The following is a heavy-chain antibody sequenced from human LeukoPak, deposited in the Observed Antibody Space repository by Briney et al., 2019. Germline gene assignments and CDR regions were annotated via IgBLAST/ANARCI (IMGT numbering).Heavy chain of an antibody. Sequence: SVKVSCKASGGTFSSYAISWVRQAPGQGLEWMGRIIPILGIANYAQKFQGRVTITADKSTSTAYMELSSLRSEDTAVYYCARDLCSSTSCYSPNNWFDPWGQGTLVTVSS. CDR3: ARDLCSSTSCYSPNNWFDP. J-gene: IGHJ5*02. CDR2: IIPILGIA. CDR1: GGTFSSYA. V-gene: IGHV1-69*04. D-gene: IGHD2-2*01.